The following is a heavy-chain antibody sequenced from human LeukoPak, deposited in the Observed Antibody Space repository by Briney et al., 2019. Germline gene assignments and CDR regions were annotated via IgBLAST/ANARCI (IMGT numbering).Heavy chain of an antibody. CDR3: AGAPWGPFDY. V-gene: IGHV3-48*03. CDR1: GFTFSSYE. D-gene: IGHD7-27*01. CDR2: ISSSGSTI. J-gene: IGHJ4*02. Sequence: GGSLRLSCAASGFTFSSYEMNWVRQAPGKGLEWVSYISSSGSTIYYADSVKGRFTISRDNAKNSLYLQMNSLRAEDTAVYYCAGAPWGPFDYWGRGTLVTVSS.